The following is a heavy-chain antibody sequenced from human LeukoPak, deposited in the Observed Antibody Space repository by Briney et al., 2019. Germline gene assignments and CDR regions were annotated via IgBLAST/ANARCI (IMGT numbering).Heavy chain of an antibody. J-gene: IGHJ4*02. CDR2: IGDSGSST. CDR1: GFTFISYP. V-gene: IGHV3-23*01. CDR3: ARVVVISPTYYFVF. Sequence: GGSLRLSCAGSGFTFISYPMSWVRQAPGKGLEWVSAIGDSGSSTYYADSVKGRFTISRDNAKNSLYLQMNSLSAEETAVYYSARVVVISPTYYFVFWGQGALVTVPS. D-gene: IGHD3-22*01.